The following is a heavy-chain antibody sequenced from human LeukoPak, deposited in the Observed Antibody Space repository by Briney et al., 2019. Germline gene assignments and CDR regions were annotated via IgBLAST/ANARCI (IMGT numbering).Heavy chain of an antibody. CDR2: FFSDGSRT. Sequence: GGSLRLSCAGSGFTLSSNWMHWVRQAPGKGLVWVSRFFSDGSRTNYADSVKGRFTISGDNAKNTQSLQMNSLRAEDTAVYYCARSGRGGAFDIWGQGTMVTVSS. CDR1: GFTLSSNW. J-gene: IGHJ3*02. D-gene: IGHD1-26*01. CDR3: ARSGRGGAFDI. V-gene: IGHV3-74*01.